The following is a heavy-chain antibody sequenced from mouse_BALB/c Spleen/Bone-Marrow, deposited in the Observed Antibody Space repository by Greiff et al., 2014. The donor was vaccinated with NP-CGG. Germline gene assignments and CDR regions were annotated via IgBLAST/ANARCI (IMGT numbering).Heavy chain of an antibody. D-gene: IGHD2-10*02. CDR1: GFSLSRYS. CDR2: IWVGGST. V-gene: IGHV2-6-4*01. Sequence: QVQLKESGPGLVAPSQSLSITCTVSGFSLSRYSVHWVRQPPGKGLEWLGMIWVGGSTDYNSALKSRLSISKDNSKSQVFLKMNSLQTDDTAMYYCARLYGNYGGYFDYWGQGTTLTVSS. J-gene: IGHJ2*01. CDR3: ARLYGNYGGYFDY.